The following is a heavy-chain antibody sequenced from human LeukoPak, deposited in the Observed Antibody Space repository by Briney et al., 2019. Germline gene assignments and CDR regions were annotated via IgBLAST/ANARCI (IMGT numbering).Heavy chain of an antibody. Sequence: ASVEVSCKVSGYTLTELSMHWVRQAPGKGLEWMGGFDPEDGETIYAQKFQGRVTMTEDTSTDTAYMELSSLRSEDTAVYYCATQSAKTYSSGWYDFDYWGQGTLVTVSS. CDR2: FDPEDGET. V-gene: IGHV1-24*01. J-gene: IGHJ4*02. CDR1: GYTLTELS. CDR3: ATQSAKTYSSGWYDFDY. D-gene: IGHD6-19*01.